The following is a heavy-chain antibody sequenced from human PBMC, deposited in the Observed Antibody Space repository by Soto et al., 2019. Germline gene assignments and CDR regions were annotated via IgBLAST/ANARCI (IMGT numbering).Heavy chain of an antibody. CDR1: GYTFTSYG. CDR3: AAELFGGLTHYYYGMDV. Sequence: GASVKVSCKASGYTFTSYGISWVRQAPGQGLEWMGWINAYNGNTNYAQKFQGRVTMTRDTSTSTVYMELSSLRSEDTAVYYCAAELFGGLTHYYYGMDVWGQGTTVTVSS. J-gene: IGHJ6*02. CDR2: INAYNGNT. V-gene: IGHV1-18*01. D-gene: IGHD3-10*01.